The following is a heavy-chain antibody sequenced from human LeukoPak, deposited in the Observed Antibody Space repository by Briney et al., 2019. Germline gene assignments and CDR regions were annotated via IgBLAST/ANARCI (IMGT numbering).Heavy chain of an antibody. CDR2: INHSGST. D-gene: IGHD3-10*01. J-gene: IGHJ6*02. V-gene: IGHV4-34*01. CDR3: ATSNGSGSYYNVFYYYYGMDV. CDR1: GGPFSGYY. Sequence: SETLSLTCAVYGGPFSGYYWSWIRQPPGKGLEWIGEINHSGSTNYNPSLKSRVTISVDTSKNQFSLKLSSVTAADTAVYYCATSNGSGSYYNVFYYYYGMDVWGQGTTVTVSS.